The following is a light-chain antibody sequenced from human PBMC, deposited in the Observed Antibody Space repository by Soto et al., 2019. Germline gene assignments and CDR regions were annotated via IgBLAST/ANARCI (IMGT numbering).Light chain of an antibody. V-gene: IGLV2-14*01. Sequence: QSVLTQPASVSGSPGQSITISCTGTSSDVGGYNYVSWYQQHPGKAPKLMIYDVSNRPSGVSNRFSGSKSGNTASLTISGLQADDEADYYCSSYTSISTYVFGTGPKVTVL. CDR2: DVS. J-gene: IGLJ1*01. CDR3: SSYTSISTYV. CDR1: SSDVGGYNY.